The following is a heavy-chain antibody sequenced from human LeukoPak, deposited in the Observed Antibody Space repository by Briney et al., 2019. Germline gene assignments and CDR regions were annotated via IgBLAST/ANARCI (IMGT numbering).Heavy chain of an antibody. D-gene: IGHD4-17*01. CDR3: ARDVAYGDSSYYFDY. V-gene: IGHV4-4*02. J-gene: IGHJ4*02. CDR1: GGSISSSNW. CDR2: IYHSGST. Sequence: SGTLSLTCAVSGGSISSSNWWSWVRQPPGKGLEWIGEIYHSGSTNYNPSLKSRVTISVDKSKNQFPLKLSSVTAADTAVYYCARDVAYGDSSYYFDYWGQGTLVTVSS.